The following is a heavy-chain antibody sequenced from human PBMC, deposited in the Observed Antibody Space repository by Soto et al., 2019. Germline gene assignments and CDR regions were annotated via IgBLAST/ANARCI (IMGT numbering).Heavy chain of an antibody. CDR1: GFTFSDYS. CDR2: ISSTSTFI. J-gene: IGHJ4*02. CDR3: TTFPNYYGG. Sequence: EVQLVESGGGLVKPGDSLRLSCAASGFTFSDYSVNWVRQAPGKGLEWVSSISSTSTFIYYADSVRGRFTISRDNAKNSLYLQMNSLRAEDTAAYYCTTFPNYYGGWGQGTLVTVSA. V-gene: IGHV3-21*01.